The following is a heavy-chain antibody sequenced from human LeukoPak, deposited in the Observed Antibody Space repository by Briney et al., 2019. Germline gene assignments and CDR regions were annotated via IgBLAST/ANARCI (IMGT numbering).Heavy chain of an antibody. J-gene: IGHJ6*03. V-gene: IGHV4-61*02. Sequence: SETLSLTCTVSGGSISSGSYYWSWIRQPAGKGLEWIGRIYTSGSTNYNPSLKSRVTISVDTSKNQFSLKLSSVTAADTAVYYCASIHIEYSSSGDYYYYMDVWGKGTTVTVSS. CDR3: ASIHIEYSSSGDYYYYMDV. CDR2: IYTSGST. CDR1: GGSISSGSYY. D-gene: IGHD6-6*01.